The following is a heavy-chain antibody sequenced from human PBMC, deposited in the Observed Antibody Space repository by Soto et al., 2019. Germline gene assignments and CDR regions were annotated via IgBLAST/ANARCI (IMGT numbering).Heavy chain of an antibody. V-gene: IGHV3-11*05. CDR3: ARRRPTGYYNY. Sequence: QVQLVESGGDLVKPGGSLRLSCAASGFPFSDYYMSWIRQAPGKGLEWVSSIGSSSSYTNYADSVKGRFTISRDNPKNSLYLQMNSLRAEDTAVYYCARRRPTGYYNYWGQGTLVTVSA. CDR2: IGSSSSYT. J-gene: IGHJ4*02. CDR1: GFPFSDYY. D-gene: IGHD3-9*01.